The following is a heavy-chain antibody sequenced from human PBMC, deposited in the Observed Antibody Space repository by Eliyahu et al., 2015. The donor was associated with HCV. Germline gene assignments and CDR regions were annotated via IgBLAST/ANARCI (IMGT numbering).Heavy chain of an antibody. CDR2: IIPIFGTA. J-gene: IGHJ4*02. Sequence: QVQLVQSGAEXKKPGSSVKVSCKASGGTFSXYAISWVRQAPGQGLEWMGGIIPIFGTANYAQKFQGRVTITADESTSTAYMELSSLRSEDTAVYYCARERPPTVTRGYFDYWGQGTLVTVSS. V-gene: IGHV1-69*01. D-gene: IGHD4-17*01. CDR1: GGTFSXYA. CDR3: ARERPPTVTRGYFDY.